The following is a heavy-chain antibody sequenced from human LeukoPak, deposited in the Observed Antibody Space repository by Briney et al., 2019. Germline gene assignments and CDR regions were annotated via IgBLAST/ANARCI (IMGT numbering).Heavy chain of an antibody. CDR2: ISYDGSNK. V-gene: IGHV3-30*18. CDR1: GFTFSSYG. J-gene: IGHJ4*02. Sequence: GRSLRLSCAASGFTFSSYGMHWVRQAPGKGLEWVAVISYDGSNKYYADSVKGRFTISRDNSKNTLYLQMNSLRAEDTAVYYCAKGVVTTSEIVYWGQGTLVTVSS. CDR3: AKGVVTTSEIVY. D-gene: IGHD4-11*01.